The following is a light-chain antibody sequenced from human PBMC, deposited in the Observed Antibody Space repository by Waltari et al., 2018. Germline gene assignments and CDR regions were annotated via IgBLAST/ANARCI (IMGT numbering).Light chain of an antibody. Sequence: IVLTPSPGTVSLSPVERATLSCRASQSVSSSYLAWDQHKPGQPPRLLISGASSRAPGIPDRFSGSESGTDFTLVINRLEPEDFAVYFCQQYGDSPYTFGQGTKLEIK. CDR1: QSVSSSY. CDR2: GAS. CDR3: QQYGDSPYT. J-gene: IGKJ2*01. V-gene: IGKV3-20*01.